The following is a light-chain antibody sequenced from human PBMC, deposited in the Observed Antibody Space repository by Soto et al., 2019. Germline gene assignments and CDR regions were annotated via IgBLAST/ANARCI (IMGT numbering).Light chain of an antibody. CDR3: QQRSSWPAIT. V-gene: IGKV3-11*01. J-gene: IGKJ5*01. CDR2: DAS. CDR1: QSVSSY. Sequence: EIVLTQSPATRSLSPGERATLSCRASQSVSSYLAWYQQKPGQAPRLLIYDASNRATGIPPRFSGSGSGTDFTLTISGLEPEDFAVYYCQQRSSWPAITFGQGTRLEIK.